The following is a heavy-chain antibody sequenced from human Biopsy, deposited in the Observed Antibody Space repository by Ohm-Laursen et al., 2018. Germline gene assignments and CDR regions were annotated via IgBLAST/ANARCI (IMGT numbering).Heavy chain of an antibody. CDR2: IKQDGSDI. V-gene: IGHV3-7*01. CDR1: GFTFSNYA. CDR3: ARLLRPDY. Sequence: SLRLSCSASGFTFSNYAMSWVRQAPGKGLEWVANIKQDGSDIYYVDSVKGRFTISRDNAKNSLYLQMDSLRAEDTAVYYCARLLRPDYWGQGTLVTVSS. J-gene: IGHJ4*02. D-gene: IGHD2-15*01.